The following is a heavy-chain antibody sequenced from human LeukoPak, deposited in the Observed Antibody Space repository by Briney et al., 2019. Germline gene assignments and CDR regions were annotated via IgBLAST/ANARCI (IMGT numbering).Heavy chain of an antibody. V-gene: IGHV1-18*04. CDR3: ARGNSYYDFWSGYSLFDY. CDR2: ISAYNGNT. J-gene: IGHJ4*02. Sequence: ASVTVSCKASGYTFTSYYMHWVRQAPGQGLEWMGWISAYNGNTNYAQKLQGRVTMTTDTSTSTAYMELRSLRSDDTAVYYCARGNSYYDFWSGYSLFDYWGQGTLVTVSS. D-gene: IGHD3-3*01. CDR1: GYTFTSYY.